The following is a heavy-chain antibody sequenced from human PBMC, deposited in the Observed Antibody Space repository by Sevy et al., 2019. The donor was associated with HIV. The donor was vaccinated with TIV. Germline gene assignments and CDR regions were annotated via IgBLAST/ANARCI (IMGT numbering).Heavy chain of an antibody. CDR2: FDPEDGKT. D-gene: IGHD3-22*01. Sequence: ASVKVSCKVSGYTLTKLSMHWLRQAPGKGLEWMGTFDPEDGKTIYAQKFQGRVTMTEDTSMDTAYMELSSLRSEDTAVFYCAITKDYYANSGYPLDFWGQGTLVTVSS. J-gene: IGHJ4*02. CDR1: GYTLTKLS. V-gene: IGHV1-24*01. CDR3: AITKDYYANSGYPLDF.